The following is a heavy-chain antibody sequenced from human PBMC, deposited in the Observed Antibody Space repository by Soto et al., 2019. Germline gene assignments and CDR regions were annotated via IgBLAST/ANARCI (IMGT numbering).Heavy chain of an antibody. D-gene: IGHD3-22*01. J-gene: IGHJ4*02. CDR1: GFTVSSIY. V-gene: IGHV3-66*01. CDR3: ARVIVRPSYSDRSGYYFNY. CDR2: IYSGDST. Sequence: EVQLVESGGGLVQPGGSLRLSCAASGFTVSSIYMSWVRQAPGKGLEWVSVIYSGDSTYYADSVKGRFTISRDNSKNTLSLQMNSLRAEDTAVYYCARVIVRPSYSDRSGYYFNYWGQGTLVTVSS.